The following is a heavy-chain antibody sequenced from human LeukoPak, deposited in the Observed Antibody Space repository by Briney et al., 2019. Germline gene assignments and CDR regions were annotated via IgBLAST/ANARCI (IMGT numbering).Heavy chain of an antibody. V-gene: IGHV4-59*01. D-gene: IGHD4-17*01. CDR2: IYYSGST. CDR3: ARGHDYGDYGN. CDR1: GGSISSYY. J-gene: IGHJ4*02. Sequence: SETLSLTCTVSGGSISSYYWSWIRQPPGKGLEWIGYIYYSGSTNYNPSLKSRVTISVDTSKNQFSLKLGSVSAADTAVYYCARGHDYGDYGNWGQGTLVTVSS.